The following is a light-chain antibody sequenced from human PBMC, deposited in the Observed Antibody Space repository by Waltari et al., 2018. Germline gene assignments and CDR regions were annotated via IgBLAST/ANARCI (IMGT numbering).Light chain of an antibody. CDR1: KLGDKY. CDR2: QDN. Sequence: SYELIQPASVSVSPGQTASITCSGDKLGDKYACWFQQKPGQSPILVISQDNKRPAGIPERFSGSNSGDTSTLTISGTQPMDEADYYWQTGDSGTVLFGGGTELTVL. V-gene: IGLV3-1*01. CDR3: QTGDSGTVL. J-gene: IGLJ2*01.